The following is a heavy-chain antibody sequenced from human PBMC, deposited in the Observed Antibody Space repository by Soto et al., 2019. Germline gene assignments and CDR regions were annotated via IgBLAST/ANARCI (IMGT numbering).Heavy chain of an antibody. D-gene: IGHD2-15*01. CDR2: INHSGST. Sequence: SETLSLTCAVYGGSFSGYYWSWIRQPPGKGLEWIGEINHSGSTNYNPSLKSRVTISVDASKNQFSLKLSSVTAADTAVYYCARASVVVAATAIDYWGQGTLVTVSS. V-gene: IGHV4-34*01. CDR3: ARASVVVAATAIDY. CDR1: GGSFSGYY. J-gene: IGHJ4*02.